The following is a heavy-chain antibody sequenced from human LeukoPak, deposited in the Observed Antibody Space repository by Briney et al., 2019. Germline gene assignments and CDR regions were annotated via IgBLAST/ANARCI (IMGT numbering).Heavy chain of an antibody. J-gene: IGHJ5*02. CDR1: GYSFTSYW. CDR2: IYPVNSDT. D-gene: IGHD2-15*01. V-gene: IGHV5-51*01. Sequence: GESLKISCKGSGYSFTSYWIGWVRQMPGKGLEWMGIIYPVNSDTRYSPSFQGQVTISADKSVSTAYLQWSSLKASDTAMYYCARVMGYCSGGSCYPNWFDPWGQGTLVTVSS. CDR3: ARVMGYCSGGSCYPNWFDP.